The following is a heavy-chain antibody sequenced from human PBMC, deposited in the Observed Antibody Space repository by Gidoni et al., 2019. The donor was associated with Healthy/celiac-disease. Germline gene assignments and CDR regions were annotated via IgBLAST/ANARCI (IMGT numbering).Heavy chain of an antibody. D-gene: IGHD3-10*01. CDR1: GGSFSGYY. V-gene: IGHV4-34*01. CDR3: AREEVRGVIKY. J-gene: IGHJ4*02. CDR2: INHSGST. Sequence: QVQLQQWGAGLLKPSDTLSLTCAVYGGSFSGYYWSWIRQPPGKGLEWIGEINHSGSTNYNPSLKSRVTISVDTSKNQFSLKLSSVTAADTAVYYCAREEVRGVIKYWGQGTLVTVSS.